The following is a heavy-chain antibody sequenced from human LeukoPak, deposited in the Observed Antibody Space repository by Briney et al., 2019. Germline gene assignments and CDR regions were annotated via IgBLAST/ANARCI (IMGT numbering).Heavy chain of an antibody. J-gene: IGHJ4*02. Sequence: PGGSLRLSCAVSGITLSNYGMSWVRQAPGKGLEWVAGISDSAGRTNYADSVKGRFTISRDNSKNTLYPQMNSLRVEDTAVYYCAREWQGGIAAAGTRIEGDYWGQGTLVAVSS. CDR1: GITLSNYG. CDR3: AREWQGGIAAAGTRIEGDY. D-gene: IGHD6-13*01. V-gene: IGHV3-23*01. CDR2: ISDSAGRT.